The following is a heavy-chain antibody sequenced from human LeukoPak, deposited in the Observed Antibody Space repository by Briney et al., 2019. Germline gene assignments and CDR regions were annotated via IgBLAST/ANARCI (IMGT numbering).Heavy chain of an antibody. D-gene: IGHD3-10*01. Sequence: GSLRLSCIASGFTFSSYWMHWVRQDPRKGLVWIGSIYYSGSTYYNPSLKSRVTISVDTSKNQFSLKLSSVTAADTAVYYCARAPRRNYYGSNPYFQHWGQGTLVTVSS. V-gene: IGHV4-39*01. CDR3: ARAPRRNYYGSNPYFQH. CDR1: GFTFSSYW. CDR2: IYYSGST. J-gene: IGHJ1*01.